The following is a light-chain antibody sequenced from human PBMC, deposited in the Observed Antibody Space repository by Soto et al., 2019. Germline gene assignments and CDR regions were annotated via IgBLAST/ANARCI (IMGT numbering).Light chain of an antibody. J-gene: IGKJ1*01. CDR1: QDISYY. CDR3: QKYHSAPRT. Sequence: DIQMTQSPSSLSASVGDSGTITCRANQDISYYLAWYQQKQGKVPKLLIYGASTLQSGVPSRFSGSGSGTDFTLTISSLQPEDIATYYCQKYHSAPRTFGQGTKVEIK. V-gene: IGKV1-27*01. CDR2: GAS.